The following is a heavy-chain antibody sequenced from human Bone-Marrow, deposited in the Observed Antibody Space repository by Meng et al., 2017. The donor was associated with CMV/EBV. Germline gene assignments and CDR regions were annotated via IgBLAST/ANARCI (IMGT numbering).Heavy chain of an antibody. J-gene: IGHJ4*02. CDR2: ISSNGGST. CDR3: ARGYYDTLTGYYPLYYFDY. CDR1: GFTFSSYA. D-gene: IGHD3-9*01. Sequence: GESLKISCAASGFTFSSYAMHWVRQAPGKGLEYVSAISSNGGSTYYADSVKGRFTISRDNSKNTLYLQMGSLRAEDMAVYYCARGYYDTLTGYYPLYYFDYCGQGTLVTASS. V-gene: IGHV3-64*02.